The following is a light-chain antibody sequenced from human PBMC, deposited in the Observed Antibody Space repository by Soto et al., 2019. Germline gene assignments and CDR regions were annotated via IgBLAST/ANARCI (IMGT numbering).Light chain of an antibody. CDR3: QQYNSYSWT. V-gene: IGKV1-5*01. CDR1: QSISSW. Sequence: GDRVSITCRASQSISSWLSWYQQKPGKAPKVLIYHASSLESGVPSRFSGSGSGTEFTLTISSLQPDDFATYYCQQYNSYSWTFGQGTKVDIK. CDR2: HAS. J-gene: IGKJ1*01.